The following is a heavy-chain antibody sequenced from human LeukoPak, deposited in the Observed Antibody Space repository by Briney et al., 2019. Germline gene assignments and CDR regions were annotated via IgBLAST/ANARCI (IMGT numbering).Heavy chain of an antibody. CDR3: ARDGTSLTSYYPRPAFDY. CDR1: GYTLTGYY. CDR2: INPNSGGT. Sequence: ASVKVSCKASGYTLTGYYMHWVRQAPGQGLEWMGWINPNSGGTNYAQKFQGRVTMTRDTSISTAYMELSRLRSDDTAVYYYARDGTSLTSYYPRPAFDYWGQGTLVTVSS. J-gene: IGHJ4*02. D-gene: IGHD3-9*01. V-gene: IGHV1-2*02.